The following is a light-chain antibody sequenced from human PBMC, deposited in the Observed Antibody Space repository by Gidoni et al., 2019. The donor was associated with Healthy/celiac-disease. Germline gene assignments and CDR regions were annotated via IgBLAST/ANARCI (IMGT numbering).Light chain of an antibody. CDR2: DAS. CDR1: QSVSSY. J-gene: IGKJ5*01. Sequence: EIVLTQSPATLSLSPGDRATLSCRASQSVSSYLAGYQQKPGQAPRLLIYDASNRATGIPARFSGSGSGTDFTLTISSLEPEDFAVYYCQQRSNWPPTFGQGTRLEIK. V-gene: IGKV3-11*01. CDR3: QQRSNWPPT.